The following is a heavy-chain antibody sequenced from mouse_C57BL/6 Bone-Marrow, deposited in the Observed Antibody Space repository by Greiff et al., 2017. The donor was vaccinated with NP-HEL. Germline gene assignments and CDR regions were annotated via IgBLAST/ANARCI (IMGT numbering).Heavy chain of an antibody. CDR1: GYTFTSYW. V-gene: IGHV1-55*01. Sequence: QVQLQQPGAELVKPGASVKMSCKASGYTFTSYWITWVKQRPGQGLAWIGDIYPGSGSTNYNEKFKSKAPLTVDTSSSTAYMQLSSLTSEDSAVYYCAREDTTVVHWYFDVWGTGTTVTVSS. D-gene: IGHD1-1*01. CDR2: IYPGSGST. J-gene: IGHJ1*03. CDR3: AREDTTVVHWYFDV.